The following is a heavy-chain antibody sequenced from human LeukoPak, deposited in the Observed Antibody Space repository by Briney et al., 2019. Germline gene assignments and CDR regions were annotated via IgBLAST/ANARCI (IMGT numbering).Heavy chain of an antibody. CDR3: AELGITMIGGV. V-gene: IGHV3-21*01. Sequence: GGSLRPSCAASGFTFSSYSMNWVRQAPGKGLEWVSSISSSSSFIYYADSVKGRFTISRDNAKNSLYLQMNSLRAEDTAVYYCAELGITMIGGVWGKGTTVTISS. CDR2: ISSSSSFI. D-gene: IGHD3-10*02. J-gene: IGHJ6*04. CDR1: GFTFSSYS.